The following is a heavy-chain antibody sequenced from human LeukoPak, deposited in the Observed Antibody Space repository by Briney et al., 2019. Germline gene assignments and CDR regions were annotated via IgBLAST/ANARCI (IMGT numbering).Heavy chain of an antibody. J-gene: IGHJ4*02. Sequence: GGSLRLSCAASGFTFSSYSMNWVRQAPGKGLEWVSSISSSSSYIYYADSVKGRFTISRDNAKNSLYLQMNSLRAEDTAVYYCARVREEEQQLVQYTDYWGQGTLVTVSS. CDR1: GFTFSSYS. CDR3: ARVREEEQQLVQYTDY. CDR2: ISSSSSYI. D-gene: IGHD6-13*01. V-gene: IGHV3-21*01.